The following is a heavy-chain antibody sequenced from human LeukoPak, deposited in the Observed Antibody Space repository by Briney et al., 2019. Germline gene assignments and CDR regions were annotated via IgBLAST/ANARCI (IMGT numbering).Heavy chain of an antibody. CDR1: GGSFSGYY. CDR3: ARVSFPGYYYYYMDV. D-gene: IGHD2-15*01. J-gene: IGHJ6*03. V-gene: IGHV4-34*01. CDR2: INHSGST. Sequence: SETLSLTCAVYGGSFSGYYWSWIRQPPGKGLEWIGEINHSGSTNYNPSLKSRVTISVDTSKNQFSLKLSSVTAADTAVYYCARVSFPGYYYYYMDVWGKGTTVTVSS.